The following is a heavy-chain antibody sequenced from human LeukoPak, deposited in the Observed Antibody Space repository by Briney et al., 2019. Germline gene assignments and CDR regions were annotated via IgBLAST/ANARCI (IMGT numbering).Heavy chain of an antibody. D-gene: IGHD4-17*01. CDR3: ATHTVTHPFDY. J-gene: IGHJ4*02. CDR2: IYYSGST. V-gene: IGHV4-38-2*01. Sequence: PGGSLRLSCAASGFTFSSYAMSWVRQAPGKGLEWIGSIYYSGSTYYNPSLKSRVTISVDTSKNQFSLKLSSVTVADTAVYYCATHTVTHPFDYWGQGALVTVSS. CDR1: GFTFSSYA.